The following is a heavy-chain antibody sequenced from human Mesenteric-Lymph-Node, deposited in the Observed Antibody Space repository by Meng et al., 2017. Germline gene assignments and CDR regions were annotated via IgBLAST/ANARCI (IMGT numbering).Heavy chain of an antibody. Sequence: GESLKISCAASGFTFSKYWMHWVRQAPGKGLVWVSRIKPDASVRMYADSVKGRFTISRDNAMNTVYLQMNSLRAEDTAVYYCARDYDILTGYHHDAFDIWGQGTMVTVSS. V-gene: IGHV3-74*03. CDR3: ARDYDILTGYHHDAFDI. D-gene: IGHD3-9*01. CDR2: IKPDASVR. CDR1: GFTFSKYW. J-gene: IGHJ3*02.